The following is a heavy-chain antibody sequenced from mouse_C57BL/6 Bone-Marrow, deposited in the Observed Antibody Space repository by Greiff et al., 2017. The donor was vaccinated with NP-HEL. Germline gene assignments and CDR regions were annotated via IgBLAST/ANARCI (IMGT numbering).Heavy chain of an antibody. V-gene: IGHV2-5*01. CDR2: IWRGGST. Sequence: VQLQQSGPGLVQPSQSLSITCTVSGFSLTSYGVHWVRQSPGKGLEWLGVIWRGGSTDYNAAFMSRLSITKDNSKSQVFFKMNSLQADDTAIYYCANYYGSRGYWYFDVWGTGTTVTVSS. J-gene: IGHJ1*03. CDR3: ANYYGSRGYWYFDV. CDR1: GFSLTSYG. D-gene: IGHD1-1*01.